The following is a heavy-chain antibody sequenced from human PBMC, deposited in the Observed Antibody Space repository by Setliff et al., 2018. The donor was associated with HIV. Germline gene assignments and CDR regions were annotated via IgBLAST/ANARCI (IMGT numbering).Heavy chain of an antibody. CDR1: GYSISDGYY. CDR3: ASRGIVVVTMSMPDEFFVH. CDR2: VYTRGNT. Sequence: PSETLSLTCAVSGYSISDGYYWGWIRLPPGKGLEWIGNVYTRGNTYYNPSLRGRVTISVDRSRNQFSLTLNSVTAADTATYYCASRGIVVVTMSMPDEFFVHWGHGTLVTVSS. J-gene: IGHJ1*01. V-gene: IGHV4-38-2*01. D-gene: IGHD2-21*02.